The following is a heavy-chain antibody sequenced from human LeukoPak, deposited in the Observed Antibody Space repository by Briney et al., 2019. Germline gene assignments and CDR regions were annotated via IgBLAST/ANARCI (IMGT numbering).Heavy chain of an antibody. CDR3: ARDWEHSRYN. D-gene: IGHD6-13*01. J-gene: IGHJ4*02. V-gene: IGHV3-7*01. CDR2: INESGTEQ. Sequence: GGSLRLSCAASGFTFTSSWMSWVRQAPGKGLEWVANINESGTEQFYVDSVKGRFTISRDNAKNSVHLLMNSLRVEDTAVYYCARDWEHSRYNWGQGTLVTVSS. CDR1: GFTFTSSW.